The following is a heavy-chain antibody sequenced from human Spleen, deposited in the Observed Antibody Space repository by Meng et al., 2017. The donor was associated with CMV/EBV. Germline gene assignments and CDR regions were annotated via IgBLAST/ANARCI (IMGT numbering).Heavy chain of an antibody. Sequence: GESLKISCAASGFTFSSYEMDWVRQAPGKGLEWVSYISSSGTTIYYADSVKGRFTISRDNAKNSLYLQMNSLRVEDTAVYYCAYLGDYWSGYFDNFWGQGTVVTVSS. CDR1: GFTFSSYE. V-gene: IGHV3-48*03. CDR3: AYLGDYWSGYFDNF. D-gene: IGHD3-3*01. J-gene: IGHJ4*02. CDR2: ISSSGTTI.